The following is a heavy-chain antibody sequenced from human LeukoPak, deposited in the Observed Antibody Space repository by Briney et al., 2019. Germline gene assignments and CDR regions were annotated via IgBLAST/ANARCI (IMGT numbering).Heavy chain of an antibody. CDR3: ARGKGSSSAGY. V-gene: IGHV3-7*01. J-gene: IGHJ4*02. D-gene: IGHD6-6*01. Sequence: GGSLRLSCAASGFTFSDYWLSWVRQAPGKGLEWVANIKQDGSEKNYVDSVMGRFTISRDNVKSSLYLQMNSLRAEDTAVYYCARGKGSSSAGYWGQGTLVIVSP. CDR2: IKQDGSEK. CDR1: GFTFSDYW.